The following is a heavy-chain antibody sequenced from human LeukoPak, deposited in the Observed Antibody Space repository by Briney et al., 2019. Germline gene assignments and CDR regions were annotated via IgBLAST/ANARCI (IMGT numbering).Heavy chain of an antibody. CDR3: ARDQGVAFGGVTHPFDY. CDR1: GFTFSSYA. J-gene: IGHJ4*02. V-gene: IGHV3-30-3*01. CDR2: ISYDGSNK. D-gene: IGHD3-16*01. Sequence: GGSLRLSCAASGFTFSSYAMHWVRQAPGKGLEWVAVISYDGSNKHYADSVKGRFTISRDNAKNSLYLQMNSLRAEDTAVYYCARDQGVAFGGVTHPFDYWGQGTLVTVSS.